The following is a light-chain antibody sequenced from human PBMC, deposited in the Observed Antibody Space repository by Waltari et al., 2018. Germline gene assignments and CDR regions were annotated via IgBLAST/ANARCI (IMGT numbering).Light chain of an antibody. CDR1: QGVLYSSNNKNY. Sequence: DIVMTQSPDSLAVSLVERATINCKSSQGVLYSSNNKNYLAWYQQKPGQPPKLLIYWASNRESGVPDRFSGSGSGTDFTLTISSLQAEDVAVYYCQQYYSTLTFGPGTKVDIK. J-gene: IGKJ3*01. CDR3: QQYYSTLT. CDR2: WAS. V-gene: IGKV4-1*01.